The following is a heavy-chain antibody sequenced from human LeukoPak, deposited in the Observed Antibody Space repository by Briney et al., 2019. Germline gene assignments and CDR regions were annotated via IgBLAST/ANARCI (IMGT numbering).Heavy chain of an antibody. V-gene: IGHV3-74*03. Sequence: GGSLRLSCTASGFTFSTYWINWVRQSPGKGPVGVALINGDGSTTTHADSVKGRFTISRDNAKNTAYLQMNSLRDEDTAVYYCARDYAGSPDYWGQGTLVTVSA. J-gene: IGHJ4*02. D-gene: IGHD3-10*01. CDR1: GFTFSTYW. CDR2: INGDGSTT. CDR3: ARDYAGSPDY.